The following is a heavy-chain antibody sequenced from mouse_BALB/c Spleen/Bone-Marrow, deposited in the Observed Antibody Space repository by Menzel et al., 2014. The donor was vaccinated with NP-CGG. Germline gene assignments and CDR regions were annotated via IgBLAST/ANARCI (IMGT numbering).Heavy chain of an antibody. Sequence: EVKLVESGGGLVQPGGPLKLSCAAPGFTFSSYTMSWVRQTPEKRLEWVAYISNGGGSTYYPDTVKGRFTISRDDAKNTLYLQMSSLKSEDTAMYYCARHGYYGSRAMDYWGQGTSVAVSS. D-gene: IGHD1-1*01. J-gene: IGHJ4*01. V-gene: IGHV5-12-2*01. CDR3: ARHGYYGSRAMDY. CDR1: GFTFSSYT. CDR2: ISNGGGST.